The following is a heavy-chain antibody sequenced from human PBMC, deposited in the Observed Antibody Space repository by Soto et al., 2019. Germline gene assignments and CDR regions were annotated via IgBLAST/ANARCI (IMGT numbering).Heavy chain of an antibody. V-gene: IGHV1-18*01. CDR2: ISAYNGNT. J-gene: IGHJ3*02. CDR1: GYTFTSYG. D-gene: IGHD3-22*01. CDR3: ARDRITMIVVVDAAFDI. Sequence: ASVKVSCKASGYTFTSYGISWVRQAPGQGLEWMGWISAYNGNTNYAQKLQGRVTMTTDTSTSTAYMELRSLRSDDTAVYYCARDRITMIVVVDAAFDIWGQGTMVTVSS.